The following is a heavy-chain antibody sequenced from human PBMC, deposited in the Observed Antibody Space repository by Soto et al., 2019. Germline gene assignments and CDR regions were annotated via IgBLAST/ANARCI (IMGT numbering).Heavy chain of an antibody. CDR2: ISYDGSKK. V-gene: IGHV3-30-3*01. J-gene: IGHJ4*02. CDR3: TRDRCSGTSCYFRY. CDR1: GFNLSSSA. D-gene: IGHD2-2*01. Sequence: VGSLRLSCAASGFNLSSSAMNWVRQAPGKGLEWLSVISYDGSKKYYADSVKGRFTISRDDSKNTLYLQMHSLRADDTAVYYCTRDRCSGTSCYFRYWGQGTLVTVSS.